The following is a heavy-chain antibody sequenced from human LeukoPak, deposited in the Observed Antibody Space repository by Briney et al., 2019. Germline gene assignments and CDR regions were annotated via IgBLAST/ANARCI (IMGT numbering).Heavy chain of an antibody. V-gene: IGHV3-30-3*01. Sequence: GGSLRLSCAASGFTFSSYAMHWVRQAPGKGLEWVAVISYDGSNKYYADSVKGRFTTSRDNSKNTLYLQMNSLRAEDTAVYYCAKGSSNGRPYYFDYWGQGALVTVSS. CDR2: ISYDGSNK. D-gene: IGHD6-19*01. CDR1: GFTFSSYA. CDR3: AKGSSNGRPYYFDY. J-gene: IGHJ4*02.